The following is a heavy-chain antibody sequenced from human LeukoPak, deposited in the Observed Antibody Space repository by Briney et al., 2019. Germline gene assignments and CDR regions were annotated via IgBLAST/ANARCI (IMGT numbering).Heavy chain of an antibody. V-gene: IGHV5-51*01. CDR2: IYPGDSDT. Sequence: HGESLQISCKGSGYLFTHNWIGWVRQMPGKGLEWMGIIYPGDSDTRYSPSFEGQVTISVDKSISTAYLQWSSLKASDTAMYYCARQTRDGSGSRGYSFDFWGQGTLVTVSS. CDR1: GYLFTHNW. CDR3: ARQTRDGSGSRGYSFDF. J-gene: IGHJ4*02. D-gene: IGHD3-10*01.